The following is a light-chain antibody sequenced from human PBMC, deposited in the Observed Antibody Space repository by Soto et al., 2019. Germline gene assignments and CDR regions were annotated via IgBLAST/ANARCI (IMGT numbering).Light chain of an antibody. J-gene: IGKJ2*01. CDR3: QQYFSTLPYT. Sequence: DIVMTQSPDSLAVSLGERATINCKSSQSVFYSSTNKNYLAWYQQKPGQPPKLLIYWASIRESGVPDRFSGSGSGTDFTLTISGLQAEDVAVYYCQQYFSTLPYTFGQGTKLEI. CDR1: QSVFYSSTNKNY. V-gene: IGKV4-1*01. CDR2: WAS.